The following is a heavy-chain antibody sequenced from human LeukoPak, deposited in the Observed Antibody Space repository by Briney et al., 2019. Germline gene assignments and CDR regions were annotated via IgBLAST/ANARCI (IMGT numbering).Heavy chain of an antibody. Sequence: SETLSLTCAVYGGSFSGYYWSWIRQPPGKGLEWIGEINHSGSTNYNPSLRSRVTISVDTSKNQFSLKLSSVTAAGTAVYYCARSGHDYYDSSGYYYPFDYWGQGTLVTVSS. CDR1: GGSFSGYY. J-gene: IGHJ4*02. V-gene: IGHV4-34*01. D-gene: IGHD3-22*01. CDR3: ARSGHDYYDSSGYYYPFDY. CDR2: INHSGST.